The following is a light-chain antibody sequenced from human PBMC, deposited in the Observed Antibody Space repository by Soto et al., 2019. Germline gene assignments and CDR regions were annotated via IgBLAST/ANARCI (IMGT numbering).Light chain of an antibody. Sequence: EIVLTQSPGTLSLSLGERATLSCRASQSVSSFYLAWYQQKPGQAPRLLIYDASSRATGIPDRFSGSGSGTDFTLTISRLEPEGFAVYYCHHYGSSRTFGQGTKVDIK. CDR2: DAS. V-gene: IGKV3-20*01. CDR1: QSVSSFY. CDR3: HHYGSSRT. J-gene: IGKJ1*01.